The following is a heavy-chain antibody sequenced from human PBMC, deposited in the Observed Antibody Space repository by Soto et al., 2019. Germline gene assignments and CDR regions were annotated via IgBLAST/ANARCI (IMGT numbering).Heavy chain of an antibody. CDR1: GGSISSGDYY. J-gene: IGHJ5*02. CDR2: IYYSGST. V-gene: IGHV4-30-4*01. Sequence: QVQLQESGPGPVKPSQTLSLTCTVSGGSISSGDYYWSWIRQPPGKGLEWIGYIYYSGSTYYNPSLKSRVTISVDTSKNQFSLKLSSVTAADTAVYYCASLVVTAHNWFDPWGQGTLVTVSS. D-gene: IGHD2-21*02. CDR3: ASLVVTAHNWFDP.